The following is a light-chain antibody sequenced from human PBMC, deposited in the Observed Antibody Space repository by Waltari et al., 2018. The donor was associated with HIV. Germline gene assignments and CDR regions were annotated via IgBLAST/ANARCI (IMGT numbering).Light chain of an antibody. V-gene: IGLV1-44*01. CDR1: SSNIGSNT. CDR3: AAGDVSLIWV. CDR2: SNN. J-gene: IGLJ3*02. Sequence: QSVLTQPPSASGTPGQRVTISCSGSSSNIGSNTVNWYQQLPGTAPKLLIYSNNQPRSGVPARLPGSKSGTSPSLASSGLQSEDEADYYCAAGDVSLIWVFGGGTKLTVL.